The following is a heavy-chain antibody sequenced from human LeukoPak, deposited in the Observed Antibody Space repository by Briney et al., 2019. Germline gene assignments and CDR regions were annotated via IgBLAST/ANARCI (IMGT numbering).Heavy chain of an antibody. CDR2: IRSKAYGGTR. CDR3: TRGLVVAPAAIRRLDY. V-gene: IGHV3-49*03. D-gene: IGHD2-2*01. J-gene: IGHJ4*02. Sequence: PGGSLRLSCTASGFTFGDYAMSWFRQAPGKGLEWVGFIRSKAYGGTREYAASVKGRFTISRDDSKSFAYLQMNSLKTEDTAVYYCTRGLVVAPAAIRRLDYRGQGTLVTVS. CDR1: GFTFGDYA.